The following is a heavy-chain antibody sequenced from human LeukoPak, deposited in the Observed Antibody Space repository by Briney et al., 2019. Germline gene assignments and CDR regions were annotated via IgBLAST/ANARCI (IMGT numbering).Heavy chain of an antibody. D-gene: IGHD6-13*01. V-gene: IGHV3-23*01. J-gene: IGHJ4*02. Sequence: GGSLRLSCAASGFTFSSYAMSWVRQAPGKGLEWVSAISGSGGSTYYADSVKGRFTISRDNSKNTLYLQMNSLRAEDTAVYYCAKDQQSSSWYRRGKHPAYYFDYWGQGTLVTVSS. CDR2: ISGSGGST. CDR3: AKDQQSSSWYRRGKHPAYYFDY. CDR1: GFTFSSYA.